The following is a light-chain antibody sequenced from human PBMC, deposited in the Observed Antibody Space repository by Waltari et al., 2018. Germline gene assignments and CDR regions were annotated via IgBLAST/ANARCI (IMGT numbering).Light chain of an antibody. V-gene: IGKV4-1*01. Sequence: DIVMTQSPDSLAVSLGERATINCKSSQSVLYSPNNKNYLAWFQPKPGQPPKLLIYWASTRESGVPARFSGSGSGTDFTLTISSLQAEDVAVYYCQQYYGAPRTFGQGTKVEIK. CDR3: QQYYGAPRT. CDR1: QSVLYSPNNKNY. J-gene: IGKJ1*01. CDR2: WAS.